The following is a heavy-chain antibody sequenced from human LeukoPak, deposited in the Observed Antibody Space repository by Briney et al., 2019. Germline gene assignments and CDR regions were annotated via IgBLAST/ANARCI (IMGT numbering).Heavy chain of an antibody. CDR1: GGSISSGDYY. J-gene: IGHJ4*02. D-gene: IGHD3-22*01. V-gene: IGHV4-30-4*08. CDR2: IYYSGST. CDR3: VGSNNYYDSSGPLVFDY. Sequence: SETLSLTRTVSGGSISSGDYYWSWIRQPPGKGLEWIGYIYYSGSTYYNPSLKSRVTISVDTSKNQFSLKLSSVTAADTAVYYCVGSNNYYDSSGPLVFDYWGQGTLVTVSS.